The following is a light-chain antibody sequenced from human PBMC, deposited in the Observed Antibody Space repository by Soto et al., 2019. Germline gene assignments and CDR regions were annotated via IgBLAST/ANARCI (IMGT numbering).Light chain of an antibody. Sequence: QLVLTQSPSASASLGASVKLTCTLSSGHSSYAIAWHQQQPEKGPRYLMKLNSDGSHSKGDGIPDRFSGSSSGAERYLTISSLQSEDEADYYCQTWGTGIQMVFGGGTKLTVL. J-gene: IGLJ2*01. V-gene: IGLV4-69*01. CDR1: SGHSSYA. CDR3: QTWGTGIQMV. CDR2: LNSDGSH.